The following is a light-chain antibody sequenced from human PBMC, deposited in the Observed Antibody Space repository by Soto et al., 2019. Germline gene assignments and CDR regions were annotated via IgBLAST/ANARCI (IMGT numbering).Light chain of an antibody. CDR3: SSYTSGSVR. CDR2: DVS. Sequence: QSALTQPASVSGSPGQSITVSCTGTSRDVGNYNFVSWYQQHPGKAPKVIIYDVSNRPSGVSDRFSASKSGNTASLTISGLQTEDEAVYFCSSYTSGSVRFGGGTKLTVL. J-gene: IGLJ3*02. CDR1: SRDVGNYNF. V-gene: IGLV2-14*01.